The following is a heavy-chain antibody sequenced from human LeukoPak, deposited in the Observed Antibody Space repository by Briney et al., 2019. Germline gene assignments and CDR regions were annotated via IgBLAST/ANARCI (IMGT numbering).Heavy chain of an antibody. D-gene: IGHD5-18*01. CDR3: ARIQLWLPDAFDI. Sequence: RPSETLSLTCTVSGDSISSGYYWGWIRQPPGKGLEWIGSIYHSGSTNYNPSLKSRVTISVDKSKNQFSLKLSSVTAADTAVYYCARIQLWLPDAFDIWGQGTMVTVSS. CDR1: GDSISSGYY. CDR2: IYHSGST. V-gene: IGHV4-38-2*02. J-gene: IGHJ3*02.